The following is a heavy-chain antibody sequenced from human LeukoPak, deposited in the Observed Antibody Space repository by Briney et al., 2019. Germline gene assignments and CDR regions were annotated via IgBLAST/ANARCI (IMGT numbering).Heavy chain of an antibody. CDR3: AREDASSWDY. CDR2: IISSGSYI. Sequence: GGSLRLSCAASGFTFSNYEMNWVRQAPGKGLEWVSSIISSGSYIYYADSVKGRFTISRDNAKNSLYLQMNSLRAEDTAVYYCAREDASSWDYWGQGILVTVSS. D-gene: IGHD6-13*01. J-gene: IGHJ4*02. CDR1: GFTFSNYE. V-gene: IGHV3-21*01.